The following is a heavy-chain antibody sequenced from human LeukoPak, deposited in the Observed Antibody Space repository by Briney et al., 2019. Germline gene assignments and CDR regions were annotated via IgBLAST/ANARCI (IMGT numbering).Heavy chain of an antibody. D-gene: IGHD2-2*01. CDR3: ARDSCSSTSCSPLDAFDI. V-gene: IGHV4-61*02. J-gene: IGHJ3*02. CDR2: IYTSGST. Sequence: SETLSLTCTVSGGSISSGSYYWSWIRQPAGKGLEWIGRIYTSGSTNYNPSLKSRVTISVDTSKNQFSLKLSSVTAADTAVYYCARDSCSSTSCSPLDAFDIWGQGTMVTVSS. CDR1: GGSISSGSYY.